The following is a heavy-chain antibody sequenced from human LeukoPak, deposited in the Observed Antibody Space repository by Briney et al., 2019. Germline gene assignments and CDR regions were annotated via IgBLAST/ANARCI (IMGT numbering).Heavy chain of an antibody. CDR2: IYISGST. CDR3: ARDRGTWNDDGFDY. J-gene: IGHJ4*02. Sequence: PSETLSLTCTVSGGSISSYYWSWIRQPAGKGLEWIGRIYISGSTNYNPSFKSRVTMSVDTSKNQFSLKLSSVTAADTAVYYCARDRGTWNDDGFDYWGQGTLVTVSS. D-gene: IGHD1-1*01. V-gene: IGHV4-4*07. CDR1: GGSISSYY.